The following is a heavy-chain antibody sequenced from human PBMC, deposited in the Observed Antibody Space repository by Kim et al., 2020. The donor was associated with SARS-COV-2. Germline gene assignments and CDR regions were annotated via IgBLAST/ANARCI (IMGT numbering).Heavy chain of an antibody. Sequence: ASVKVSCKASGYTFTSYYMHWVRQAPGQGLEWMGIINPSGGSTSYAQKFQGRVTMTRDTSTSTVYMELSSLRSEDTAVYYCARDSPGYYYDSSGYSLFDYWGQGTLVTVSS. CDR2: INPSGGST. D-gene: IGHD3-22*01. J-gene: IGHJ4*02. CDR3: ARDSPGYYYDSSGYSLFDY. CDR1: GYTFTSYY. V-gene: IGHV1-46*01.